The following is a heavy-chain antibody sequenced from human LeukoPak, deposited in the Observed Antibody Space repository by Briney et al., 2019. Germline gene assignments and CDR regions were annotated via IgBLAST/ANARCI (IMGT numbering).Heavy chain of an antibody. Sequence: GSLRLSCAASGFTFSSYGMSWVRQAPGKGLEWIGSIYHSGSTYYNPSLKSRVTISVDTSKNQFSLKLSSVTAADTAVYYCARAEWGLVDYWGQGTLVTVSS. CDR1: GFTFSSYG. CDR2: IYHSGST. CDR3: ARAEWGLVDY. V-gene: IGHV4-38-2*01. J-gene: IGHJ4*02. D-gene: IGHD3-3*01.